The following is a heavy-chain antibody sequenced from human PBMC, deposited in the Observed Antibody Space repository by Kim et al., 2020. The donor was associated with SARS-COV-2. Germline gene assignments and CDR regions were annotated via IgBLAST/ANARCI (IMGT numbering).Heavy chain of an antibody. J-gene: IGHJ4*02. D-gene: IGHD3-16*01. V-gene: IGHV1-46*01. Sequence: FQGRVTMTRDTSTSTVYMELSSLRSEDTAVYYCARDWGMITFGGGSPVDYWGQGTLVTVSS. CDR3: ARDWGMITFGGGSPVDY.